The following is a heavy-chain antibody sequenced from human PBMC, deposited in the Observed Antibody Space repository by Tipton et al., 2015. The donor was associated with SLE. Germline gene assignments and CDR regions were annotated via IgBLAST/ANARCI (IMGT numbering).Heavy chain of an antibody. D-gene: IGHD1-26*01. Sequence: TLSLTCTVSDYSISSGYYWAWIRQPPGKGPEWIGSIYHSGSTFYDPSLNSRVSISVDTSKNQFSLTLTSVTAADTAIYYCARVYSGSYYKTFDFWGQGTLVTASS. V-gene: IGHV4-38-2*02. J-gene: IGHJ3*01. CDR2: IYHSGST. CDR1: DYSISSGYY. CDR3: ARVYSGSYYKTFDF.